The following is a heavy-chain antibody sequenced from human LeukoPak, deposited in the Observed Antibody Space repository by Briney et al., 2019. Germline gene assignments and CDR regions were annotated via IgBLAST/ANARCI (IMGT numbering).Heavy chain of an antibody. V-gene: IGHV3-48*01. CDR2: ISHSGSSI. J-gene: IGHJ6*02. D-gene: IGHD5-18*01. CDR3: ARDVVGYSYGIDDYYYGMDV. CDR1: GITFSSYS. Sequence: SGGSLRLSCAASGITFSSYSMNWVRQAPGKGLEWVSYISHSGSSIYYADSVKGRFTISRDNSKNTLYLQMNSLRAEDTAVYYCARDVVGYSYGIDDYYYGMDVWGQGTTVTVSS.